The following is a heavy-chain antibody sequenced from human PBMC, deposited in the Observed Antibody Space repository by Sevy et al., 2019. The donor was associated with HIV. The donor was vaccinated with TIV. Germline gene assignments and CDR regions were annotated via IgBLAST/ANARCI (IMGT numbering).Heavy chain of an antibody. J-gene: IGHJ4*02. D-gene: IGHD3-22*01. CDR1: GFTFSSHA. V-gene: IGHV3-23*01. CDR2: IGTNGDGR. CDR3: SKPIYFYDNSGYSGDY. Sequence: GGSLRLSCVASGFTFSSHAMNWVRQVPGKGLEWVSSIGTNGDGRYYADSVKGRFTISRDNSKSTLYLQMNSLRAVDTALYYCSKPIYFYDNSGYSGDYWGQGIRVTVSS.